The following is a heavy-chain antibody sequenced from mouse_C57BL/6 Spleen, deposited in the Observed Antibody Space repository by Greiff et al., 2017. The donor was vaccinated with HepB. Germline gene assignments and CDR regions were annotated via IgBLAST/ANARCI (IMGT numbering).Heavy chain of an antibody. J-gene: IGHJ1*03. CDR2: INYDGSST. CDR1: GFTFSDYY. Sequence: EVQLVESEGGLVQPGSSMKLSCTASGFTFSDYYMAWVRQVPEKGLEWVANINYDGSSTYYLDSLKSRFIISRDNAKNILYLQMSSLKSEDTATYYCARDLNDYDWYFDVWGTGTTVTVSS. D-gene: IGHD2-4*01. CDR3: ARDLNDYDWYFDV. V-gene: IGHV5-16*01.